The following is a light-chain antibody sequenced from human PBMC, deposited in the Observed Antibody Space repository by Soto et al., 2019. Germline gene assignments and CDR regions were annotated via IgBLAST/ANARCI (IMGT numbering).Light chain of an antibody. Sequence: DIQMTQSPSTLSASVGDRVTIXXRASQSISRWLAWYQQKPGKAPEXLIYDASTLRSGVPSRFSGGGSGTEFTLTISSLQPDDFATYYCQQYNTYSTFGQGTRLEIK. J-gene: IGKJ5*01. V-gene: IGKV1-5*01. CDR2: DAS. CDR1: QSISRW. CDR3: QQYNTYST.